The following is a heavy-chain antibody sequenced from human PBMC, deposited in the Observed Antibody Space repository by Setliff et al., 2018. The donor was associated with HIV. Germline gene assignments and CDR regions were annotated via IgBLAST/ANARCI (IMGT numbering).Heavy chain of an antibody. Sequence: ASVKVSCKASGYTFTTYSLHWVRQAPGQSLEWVGWINVGNGDTKYSQDLQGRITITRDTSANTAYMELSHLRSDDTAVYFCARGALLAVFDFDHWGHGTLVTVSS. V-gene: IGHV1-3*01. CDR2: INVGNGDT. J-gene: IGHJ4*01. CDR3: ARGALLAVFDFDH. D-gene: IGHD3-10*01. CDR1: GYTFTTYS.